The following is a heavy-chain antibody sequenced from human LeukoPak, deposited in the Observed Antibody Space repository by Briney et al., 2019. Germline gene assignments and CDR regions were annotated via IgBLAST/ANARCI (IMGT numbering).Heavy chain of an antibody. D-gene: IGHD6-19*01. Sequence: GGSLRLSCAASGFTFSNYWMHWVRQAPGKGLVWVSRINSDGINTSYADSVKGRFTISRDNAKNTLNLQMNSLRAEDTAVYYCAREFSGYSSGYYYYYMDVWGKGTTVTVSS. CDR2: INSDGINT. CDR1: GFTFSNYW. CDR3: AREFSGYSSGYYYYYMDV. J-gene: IGHJ6*03. V-gene: IGHV3-74*01.